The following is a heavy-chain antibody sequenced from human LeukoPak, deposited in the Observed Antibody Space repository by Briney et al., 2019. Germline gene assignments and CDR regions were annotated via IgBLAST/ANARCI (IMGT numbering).Heavy chain of an antibody. Sequence: SETLSLTCTVSGGSISSSSYYWGWIRQPPGKGLEWIGSIYYSGSTYYNPSLKSRVTISVDTSKNEFSLRVNSVTAADTAVYYCGRDLEENGVTHWGLGTLVTVSS. CDR3: GRDLEENGVTH. V-gene: IGHV4-39*07. J-gene: IGHJ4*02. CDR1: GGSISSSSYY. D-gene: IGHD4-17*01. CDR2: IYYSGST.